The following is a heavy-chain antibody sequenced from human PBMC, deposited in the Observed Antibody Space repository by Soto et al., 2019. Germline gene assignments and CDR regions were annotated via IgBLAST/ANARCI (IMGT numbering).Heavy chain of an antibody. CDR3: ARGDSSGWPRYYYYYGMDV. J-gene: IGHJ6*02. CDR1: GGTFSSCA. CDR2: IIPIFGTA. D-gene: IGHD6-19*01. Sequence: GASVKVSCKASGGTFSSCAISWVRQAPGQGLEWMGGIIPIFGTANYAQKFQGRVTITADESTSTAYMELSSLRSEDTAVYYCARGDSSGWPRYYYYYGMDVWGQGTTVTVSS. V-gene: IGHV1-69*13.